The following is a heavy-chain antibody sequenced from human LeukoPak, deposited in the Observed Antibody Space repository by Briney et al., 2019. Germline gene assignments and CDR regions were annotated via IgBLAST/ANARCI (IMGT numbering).Heavy chain of an antibody. J-gene: IGHJ4*02. V-gene: IGHV3-23*01. CDR2: ISGSGGST. Sequence: GGSLRLSCAASGFTFSSYAMSWVRQAPGRGLEWVSAISGSGGSTYYADSVKGRFTISRDNSKNTLYLQMNSLRAEDTAVYYCAKSGEMATTVYYFDYWGQGTLVTVSS. D-gene: IGHD5-24*01. CDR3: AKSGEMATTVYYFDY. CDR1: GFTFSSYA.